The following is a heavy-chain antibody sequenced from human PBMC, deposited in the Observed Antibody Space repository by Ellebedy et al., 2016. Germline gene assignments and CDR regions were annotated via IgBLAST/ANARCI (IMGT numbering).Heavy chain of an antibody. Sequence: GESLKISCAASGFTFSSYDMHWVRQATGKGLEWDSAIGTAGDTYYPGSVKGRFTISRENAKNSLYLQMNSLKAEDTAVYYCARDNRYYDILTGYYTVDAFDIWGQGTMVTVSS. J-gene: IGHJ3*02. CDR1: GFTFSSYD. CDR2: IGTAGDT. CDR3: ARDNRYYDILTGYYTVDAFDI. V-gene: IGHV3-13*01. D-gene: IGHD3-9*01.